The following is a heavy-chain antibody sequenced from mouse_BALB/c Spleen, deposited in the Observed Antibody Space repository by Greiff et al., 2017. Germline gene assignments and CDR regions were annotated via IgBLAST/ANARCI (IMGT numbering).Heavy chain of an antibody. CDR1: GFSLTSYG. CDR3: AKKGNDYDVGAMDY. V-gene: IGHV2-3*01. J-gene: IGHJ4*01. CDR2: IWGDGST. D-gene: IGHD2-4*01. Sequence: VKLVESGPGLVAPSQSLSITCTVSGFSLTSYGVSWVRQPPGKGLEWLGVIWGDGSTNYHSALISRLSISKDNSKSQVFLKLNSLQTDDTATYYCAKKGNDYDVGAMDYWGQGTSVTVSS.